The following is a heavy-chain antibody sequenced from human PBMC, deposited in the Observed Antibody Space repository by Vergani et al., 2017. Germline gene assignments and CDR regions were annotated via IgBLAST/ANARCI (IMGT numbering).Heavy chain of an antibody. CDR1: GFTFSSYG. V-gene: IGHV3-30*18. D-gene: IGHD2-8*01. Sequence: QVQLVESGGGVVQPGRSLRLSCAASGFTFSSYGMHWVRQAPGKGLGWVAVISYDGSNKYYADSVKGRFTISRDNSKNTLYLQMNSLRAEDTAVYYCAKDQQMVYADYYGMDVWGQGTTVTVSS. CDR2: ISYDGSNK. J-gene: IGHJ6*02. CDR3: AKDQQMVYADYYGMDV.